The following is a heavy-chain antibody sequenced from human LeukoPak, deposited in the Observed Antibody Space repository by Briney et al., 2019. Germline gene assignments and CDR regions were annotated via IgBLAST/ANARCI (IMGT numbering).Heavy chain of an antibody. CDR1: GGTFSSYT. Sequence: ASVKVSCKASGGTFSSYTISWVRQAPGQGLEWMGRIIPILGIANYAQKFQGRVTIAADKSTSTAYMELSSLRSEDTAVYYCARGGSYDSRGYPLDYWGQGTLVTVSS. CDR3: ARGGSYDSRGYPLDY. J-gene: IGHJ4*02. CDR2: IIPILGIA. V-gene: IGHV1-69*02. D-gene: IGHD3-22*01.